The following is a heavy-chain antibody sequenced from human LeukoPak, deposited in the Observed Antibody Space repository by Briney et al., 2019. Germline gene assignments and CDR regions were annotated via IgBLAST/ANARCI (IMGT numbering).Heavy chain of an antibody. D-gene: IGHD2-2*01. J-gene: IGHJ6*03. Sequence: MPSETLSLTCAVYGGSFSGYYWSWIRQPPGKGLEWIGEINHSGSTNYNPSLKSRVTISVDTSKNQFSLKLSSVTAADTAVYYCARIPAAIGIYYYYMDVWGKGTTVTVSS. CDR2: INHSGST. V-gene: IGHV4-34*01. CDR3: ARIPAAIGIYYYYMDV. CDR1: GGSFSGYY.